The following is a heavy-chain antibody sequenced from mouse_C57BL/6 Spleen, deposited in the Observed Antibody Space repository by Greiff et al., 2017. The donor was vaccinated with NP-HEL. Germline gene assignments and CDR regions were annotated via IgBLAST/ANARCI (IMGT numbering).Heavy chain of an antibody. CDR1: GYAFSSSW. J-gene: IGHJ2*01. Sequence: QVQLQQSGPELVKPGASVKISCKASGYAFSSSWMNWVKQRPGKGLEWIGRIYPGDGDTNYNGKFKGKSTLTADKSSSTAYMQLSSLTSEDSAVDFCARGYFDYWGQGTTLTVSS. CDR3: ARGYFDY. V-gene: IGHV1-82*01. CDR2: IYPGDGDT.